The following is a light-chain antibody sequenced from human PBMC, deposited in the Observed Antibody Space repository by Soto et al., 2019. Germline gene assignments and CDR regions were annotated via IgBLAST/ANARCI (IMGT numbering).Light chain of an antibody. CDR2: NDN. CDR3: AAWDDSLNGRGV. V-gene: IGLV1-44*01. J-gene: IGLJ1*01. CDR1: SSNIGSNT. Sequence: QSVLTQPPSASGTPGQRVTISCSGSSSNIGSNTVNWYQQLPGTAPKLLIYNDNQRPSGVPDRFSGSKSGTSASLAISGLQSEDEADYYCAAWDDSLNGRGVFGTGTKVTVL.